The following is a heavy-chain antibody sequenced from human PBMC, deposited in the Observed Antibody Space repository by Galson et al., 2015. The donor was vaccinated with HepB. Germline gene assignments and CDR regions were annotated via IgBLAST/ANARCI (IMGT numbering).Heavy chain of an antibody. Sequence: SVKVSCKASGGTFSSYTISWVRQAPGQGLEWMGRSIPILGNANYAQKFQGRVTITADKSTSTAYMELSSLRSEDTAVYYCARDHRGYSSGMDVWGHGTPVTVSS. CDR3: ARDHRGYSSGMDV. J-gene: IGHJ6*02. CDR1: GGTFSSYT. CDR2: SIPILGNA. V-gene: IGHV1-69*08. D-gene: IGHD5-18*01.